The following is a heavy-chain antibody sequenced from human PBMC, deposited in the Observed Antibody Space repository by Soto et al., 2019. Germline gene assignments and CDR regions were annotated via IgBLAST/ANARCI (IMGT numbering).Heavy chain of an antibody. CDR3: AHAGDYDLLSLDH. V-gene: IGHV2-5*02. J-gene: IGHJ1*01. CDR1: VFSLTTTHGG. CDR2: IYWDDDK. D-gene: IGHD4-17*01. Sequence: QITLKESGPPLGKPAQTLTLTCAFSVFSLTTTHGGVAWIRQPPGKALEWRALIYWDDDKRYSPSQKNSLTSSKDTSRTRVVLTITNMSPEDTGTYFCAHAGDYDLLSLDHWGPGTLVTVSS.